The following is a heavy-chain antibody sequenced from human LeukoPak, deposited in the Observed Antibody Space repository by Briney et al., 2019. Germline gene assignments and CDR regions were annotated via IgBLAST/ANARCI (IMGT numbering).Heavy chain of an antibody. CDR1: GLSFSTSW. CDR2: IRRGGGEI. Sequence: GGSLRLSCAASGLSFSTSWMTWVRQAPGKGLEWVANIRRGGGEIYYMDSVKGRFAISRDNAKNSLYLQMNSLRVEDTAVYYCVRDGDDWNDFDHWGQGTLVTVSS. J-gene: IGHJ4*02. CDR3: VRDGDDWNDFDH. V-gene: IGHV3-7*01. D-gene: IGHD1-1*01.